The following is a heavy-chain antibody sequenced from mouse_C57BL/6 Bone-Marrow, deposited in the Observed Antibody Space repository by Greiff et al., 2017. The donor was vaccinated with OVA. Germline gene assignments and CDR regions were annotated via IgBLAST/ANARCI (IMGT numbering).Heavy chain of an antibody. J-gene: IGHJ2*01. V-gene: IGHV1-72*01. D-gene: IGHD1-1*01. Sequence: QVQLQQPGAELVKPGASVKLSCKASGYTFTSYWMHWVKQRPGRGLEWIGRIDPNSGGTKYNEKFKSKATLTVDKPSSTAYMQRSSLSSEDSAVYYCASSPPTAVAQGYWGQGTTLTVSS. CDR1: GYTFTSYW. CDR3: ASSPPTAVAQGY. CDR2: IDPNSGGT.